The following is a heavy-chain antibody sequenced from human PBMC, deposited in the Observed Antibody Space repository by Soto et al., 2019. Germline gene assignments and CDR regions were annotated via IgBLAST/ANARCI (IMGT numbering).Heavy chain of an antibody. CDR3: VREAYIGYGHAIDH. J-gene: IGHJ4*02. CDR2: NYHSGTT. V-gene: IGHV4-61*08. Sequence: PSETLSLTCAVSGGSISGSGHYYGWIRQPPGKGLEWIGYNYHSGTTNYNPSLKSRVTISVDTSKNQFSLRLTSVTAADTAIYYCVREAYIGYGHAIDHWGQGILVTVSS. D-gene: IGHD5-12*01. CDR1: GGSISGSGHY.